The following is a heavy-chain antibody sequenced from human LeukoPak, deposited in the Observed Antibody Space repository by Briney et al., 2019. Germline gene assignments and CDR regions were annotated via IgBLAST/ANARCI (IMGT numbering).Heavy chain of an antibody. D-gene: IGHD3-3*01. V-gene: IGHV3-30*18. Sequence: PGRSLRLSCAASGFTFSSYGMHWVRQAPGKGLEWVAVISYDGSNKYYADSVKGRFTISRDNSKNTLYLQMNSLRAEDKAVYYCAKFIDDFWSGAWNRMDVWGQGPTVTVSS. J-gene: IGHJ6*02. CDR1: GFTFSSYG. CDR2: ISYDGSNK. CDR3: AKFIDDFWSGAWNRMDV.